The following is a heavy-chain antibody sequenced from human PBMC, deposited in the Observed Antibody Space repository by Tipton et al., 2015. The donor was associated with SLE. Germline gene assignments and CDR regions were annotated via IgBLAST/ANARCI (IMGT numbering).Heavy chain of an antibody. CDR1: GYTFTTDA. CDR2: ISAYNGNK. D-gene: IGHD3-16*01. CDR3: ARISHAFVI. J-gene: IGHJ4*02. V-gene: IGHV1-18*01. Sequence: QLVQSGAEVKKPGASVKVSCKASGYTFTTDAISWVRPAPGQRLEWMGWISAYNGNKTYAQRLQGRVTMTTDISTSTAYMELRSLRSDDTAVYYCARISHAFVIWGQGTLVTVSS.